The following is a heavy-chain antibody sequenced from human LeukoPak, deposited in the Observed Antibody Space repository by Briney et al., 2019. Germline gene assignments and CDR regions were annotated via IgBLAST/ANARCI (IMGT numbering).Heavy chain of an antibody. CDR2: IDPSDSYT. V-gene: IGHV5-10-1*01. J-gene: IGHJ4*02. CDR3: ARQKSGSYSVFDY. D-gene: IGHD1-26*01. Sequence: GESLKISCKGSGYSFTSYWISWVRQMPGKGLEWMGRIDPSDSYTNYSPSFQGHVTISADKSISTAYLQWSSLKASDTAVYYCARQKSGSYSVFDYWGQGTLVTVSS. CDR1: GYSFTSYW.